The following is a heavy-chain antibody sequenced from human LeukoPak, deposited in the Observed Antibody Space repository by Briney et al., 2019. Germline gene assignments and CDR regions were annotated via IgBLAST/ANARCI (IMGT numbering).Heavy chain of an antibody. Sequence: PGGSLRLSCAASGFTFSSYAMSWVRQAPGKGLEWVSAISGSGGSTYYADSVKGRFTISRDNSKNTLYLQMNSLRAEDTAVYYCARNLMDCSSTTCYTDAFDIWGQGTMVTVSS. D-gene: IGHD2-2*02. V-gene: IGHV3-23*01. CDR3: ARNLMDCSSTTCYTDAFDI. CDR2: ISGSGGST. CDR1: GFTFSSYA. J-gene: IGHJ3*02.